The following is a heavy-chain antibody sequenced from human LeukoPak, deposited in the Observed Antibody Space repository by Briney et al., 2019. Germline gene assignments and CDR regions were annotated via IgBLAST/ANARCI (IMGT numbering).Heavy chain of an antibody. D-gene: IGHD6-13*01. Sequence: ASLKVSCMASGYTFTSYNINCGRQATGQGVEWMGWMNPNSGNTDYVQKFQGRVTMTRNTSISTAYMQLSSLRSEDTAVYYCAREYRRESTLKQLGYWGQGTLVTVSS. CDR1: GYTFTSYN. CDR3: AREYRRESTLKQLGY. V-gene: IGHV1-8*01. CDR2: MNPNSGNT. J-gene: IGHJ4*02.